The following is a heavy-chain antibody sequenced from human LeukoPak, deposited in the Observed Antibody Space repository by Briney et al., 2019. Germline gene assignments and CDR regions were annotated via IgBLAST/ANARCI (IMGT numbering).Heavy chain of an antibody. V-gene: IGHV1-2*02. CDR3: ARPYCSGGSCHDFFDY. J-gene: IGHJ4*02. D-gene: IGHD2-15*01. CDR2: INPNSGGT. Sequence: ASVKVSCKASGYTFTGYYMHWVRQAPGQGLEWMGWINPNSGGTNYAQKFQGRVTMTRDTSISTAYMELSRLRSDDTAVYYCARPYCSGGSCHDFFDYWGQGTLVTVSS. CDR1: GYTFTGYY.